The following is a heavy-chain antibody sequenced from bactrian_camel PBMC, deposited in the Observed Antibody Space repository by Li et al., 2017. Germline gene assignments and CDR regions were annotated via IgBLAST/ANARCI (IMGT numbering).Heavy chain of an antibody. J-gene: IGHJ4*01. CDR3: AATFACGVSWPNPQIFSY. CDR1: ADAYTYRYH. CDR2: IDSDDDA. D-gene: IGHD1*01. V-gene: IGHV3S10*01. Sequence: VQLVESGGGSVQPGGSLRLTCSGSADAYTYRYHMGWFRQAPGKEREAVAVIDSDDDATYADFVKERFTVSRDDEQATLYLQMNSLKSEDSDMYYCAATFACGVSWPNPQIFSYWGLGTQVTVS.